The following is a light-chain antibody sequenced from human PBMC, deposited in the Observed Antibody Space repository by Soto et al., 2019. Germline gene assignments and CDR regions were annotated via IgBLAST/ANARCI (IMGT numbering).Light chain of an antibody. CDR2: DVS. CDR1: SSDVGAYNY. J-gene: IGLJ2*01. CDR3: ISYTANSLL. Sequence: QSALTQPASVSGSPGQSITISCTGTSSDVGAYNYVSWYQQHPGKAPKLMIYDVSIRPSGVSTRLSGSKSGNTASLTISGLQAEDEADYYCISYTANSLLFGGGTKLTVL. V-gene: IGLV2-14*03.